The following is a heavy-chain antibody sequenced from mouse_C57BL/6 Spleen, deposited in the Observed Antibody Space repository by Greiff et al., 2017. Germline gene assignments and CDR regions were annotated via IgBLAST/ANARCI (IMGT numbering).Heavy chain of an antibody. J-gene: IGHJ4*01. CDR2: IDPSDSET. D-gene: IGHD1-1*01. Sequence: QVQLQQPGAELVRPGSSVKLSCKASGYTFTSYWMHWVKQRPIQGLEWIGNIDPSDSETHYNQKFKDKATLTVDKSSSTAYMQLRSLTSEDSAVYYCARGGSSYGYAMDYWGQGTSVTVSS. CDR1: GYTFTSYW. CDR3: ARGGSSYGYAMDY. V-gene: IGHV1-52*01.